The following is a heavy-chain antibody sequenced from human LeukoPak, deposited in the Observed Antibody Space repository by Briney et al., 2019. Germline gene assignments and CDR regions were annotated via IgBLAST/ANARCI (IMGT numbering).Heavy chain of an antibody. Sequence: SETLSLTCTVSGDPISSYFWSWIPQPAGKGLEWIGRIYTSGSTNYNPSLESRVTMSVDTSKNQFSLKLSSVTAADTAVYYCAREGEMATIRGFDYWGQGTLVTVSS. CDR3: AREGEMATIRGFDY. J-gene: IGHJ4*02. CDR1: GDPISSYF. D-gene: IGHD5-24*01. CDR2: IYTSGST. V-gene: IGHV4-4*07.